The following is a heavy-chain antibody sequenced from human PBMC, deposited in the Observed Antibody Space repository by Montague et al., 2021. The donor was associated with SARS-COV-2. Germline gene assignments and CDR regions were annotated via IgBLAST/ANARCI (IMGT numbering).Heavy chain of an antibody. V-gene: IGHV4-61*02. CDR2: IFSGGSP. Sequence: TLSLTCTISGGSLKIDSSYWSWVRQPAGKGLEWIGRIFSGGSPDYSPSLKSRVAISLDTPNYRFSLRLTSVTAADTAVYFCARGGNSFDDWGQGILVTVSS. CDR3: ARGGNSFDD. CDR1: GGSLKIDSSY. J-gene: IGHJ4*02.